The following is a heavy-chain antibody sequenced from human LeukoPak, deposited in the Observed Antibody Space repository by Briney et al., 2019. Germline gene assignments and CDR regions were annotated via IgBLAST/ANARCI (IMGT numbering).Heavy chain of an antibody. CDR1: GFNFRTYV. D-gene: IGHD3-22*01. Sequence: GGSLRLSCADSGFNFRTYVMSWVRQAPGKGLEWVSTITDSGGTSYYADSVKGRFTISRDNSKNSLYLQMSNLRTGDTAVYYCVKSTYSDTSGYFEFDSWGQGSLVTVSA. CDR3: VKSTYSDTSGYFEFDS. J-gene: IGHJ4*02. V-gene: IGHV3-23*01. CDR2: ITDSGGTS.